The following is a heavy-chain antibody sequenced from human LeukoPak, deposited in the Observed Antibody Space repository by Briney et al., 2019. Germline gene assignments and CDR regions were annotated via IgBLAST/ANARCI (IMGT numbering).Heavy chain of an antibody. J-gene: IGHJ4*02. CDR3: AKLHTVTTTY. V-gene: IGHV3-30*18. D-gene: IGHD4-11*01. CDR2: ISYDGSNK. CDR1: GFTFSSYG. Sequence: GGSLRLSCAASGFTFSSYGMHWVRQAPGKGLEWVAVISYDGSNKYYADSVKGRFTISRDNSKNTLYLQMNSLRAEDTAVYYCAKLHTVTTTYWGQGTLVTVSS.